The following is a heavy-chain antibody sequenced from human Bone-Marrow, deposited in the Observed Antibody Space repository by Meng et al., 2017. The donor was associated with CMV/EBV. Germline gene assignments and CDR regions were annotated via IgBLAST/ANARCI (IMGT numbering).Heavy chain of an antibody. Sequence: GESQKISCAASGFTFSSYWVHWVRQAPGKRLVWVSRINSDGSSTSYADSVKGRFTISRDNAKNTLYLQMNSMRAEDTAVYYCARLGDCSGGSCYYYYYYGMDVWGQGTTVTVSS. D-gene: IGHD2-15*01. CDR2: INSDGSST. CDR1: GFTFSSYW. V-gene: IGHV3-74*01. CDR3: ARLGDCSGGSCYYYYYYGMDV. J-gene: IGHJ6*02.